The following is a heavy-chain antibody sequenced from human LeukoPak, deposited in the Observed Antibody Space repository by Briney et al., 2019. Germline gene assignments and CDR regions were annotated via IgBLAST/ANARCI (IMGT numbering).Heavy chain of an antibody. CDR2: ITSGGDYI. D-gene: IGHD3-9*01. J-gene: IGHJ4*02. CDR3: ARGHYDVLAASYKWTPDY. Sequence: IPGGSLRLSCAASGFTFNTFNMNCGPEAPGEGLEWGSSITSGGDYIYYADSVKGRFTTSRDNAKNSLSLQLNSLRVEDTAVYYCARGHYDVLAASYKWTPDYWGQGTLVTVSS. CDR1: GFTFNTFN. V-gene: IGHV3-21*01.